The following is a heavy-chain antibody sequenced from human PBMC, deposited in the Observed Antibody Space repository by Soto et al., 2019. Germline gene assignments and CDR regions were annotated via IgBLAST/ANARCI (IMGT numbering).Heavy chain of an antibody. Sequence: GGSLRLSCAASGFTFSSYSMNWVRQAPGKGLEWVSYISSSSSTIYYADSVKGRFTISRDNAKNSLYLQMNSLRAEDTAVYYCAKRSPYSSSWYYFDYWGQGTPVTVSS. J-gene: IGHJ4*02. CDR2: ISSSSSTI. CDR1: GFTFSSYS. V-gene: IGHV3-48*01. CDR3: AKRSPYSSSWYYFDY. D-gene: IGHD6-13*01.